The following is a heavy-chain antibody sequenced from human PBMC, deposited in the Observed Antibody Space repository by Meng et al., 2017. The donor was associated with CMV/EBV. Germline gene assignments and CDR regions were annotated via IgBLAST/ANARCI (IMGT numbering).Heavy chain of an antibody. CDR3: ARNAPIQIITIFGVVTPEYFQH. CDR2: IKQDGSEK. Sequence: GGPLRLSCAASGFTFSSYWMSWVRQAPGKGLEWVANIKQDGSEKYYVDSVKGRFTISRDNAKNSLYLQMNSLRAEDTAVYYCARNAPIQIITIFGVVTPEYFQHWGQGTLVTVSS. CDR1: GFTFSSYW. V-gene: IGHV3-7*01. J-gene: IGHJ1*01. D-gene: IGHD3-3*01.